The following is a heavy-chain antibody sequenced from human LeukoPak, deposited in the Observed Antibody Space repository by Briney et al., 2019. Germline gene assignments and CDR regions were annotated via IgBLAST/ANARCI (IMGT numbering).Heavy chain of an antibody. CDR1: GFTFSSYG. V-gene: IGHV3-30*18. Sequence: GGSLRLSCAASGFTFSSYGMHWVRQAPGKGLEWVAVISYDGSNKYYADSVKGRFTISRDNSKNTLYLQMNSLRAEDTAVYYCAKGSYSSSWYQYYYYYGMDVWGQGTTVTVSS. D-gene: IGHD6-13*01. J-gene: IGHJ6*02. CDR3: AKGSYSSSWYQYYYYYGMDV. CDR2: ISYDGSNK.